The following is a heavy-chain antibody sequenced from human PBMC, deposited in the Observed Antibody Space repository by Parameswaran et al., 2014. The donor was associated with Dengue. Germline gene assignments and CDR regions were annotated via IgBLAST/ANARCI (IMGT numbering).Heavy chain of an antibody. Sequence: VRQAPGKGLEWVSYISSSSSTIYYADSVKGRFTISRDNAKNSLHLQMNSLRDEDTAVYYCARDRLGIAAGYGMDVWGQGTTVTVSS. CDR2: ISSSSSTI. D-gene: IGHD6-13*01. CDR3: ARDRLGIAAGYGMDV. J-gene: IGHJ6*02. V-gene: IGHV3-48*02.